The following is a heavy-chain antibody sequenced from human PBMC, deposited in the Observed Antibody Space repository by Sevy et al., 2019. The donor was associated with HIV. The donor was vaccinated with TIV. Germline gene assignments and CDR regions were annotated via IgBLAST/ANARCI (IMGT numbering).Heavy chain of an antibody. CDR1: GGSISSGSYY. Sequence: SETLSLTCTVSGGSISSGSYYWSWIRQPAGKGLEWIGRIYTSGSTNYNPSLKSRVTISVDTSKNQFSLKLSSVTAADTAVYYCAREGYGSGSYHYYYYMDVWGKGTTVTVSS. CDR3: AREGYGSGSYHYYYYMDV. V-gene: IGHV4-61*02. D-gene: IGHD3-10*01. CDR2: IYTSGST. J-gene: IGHJ6*03.